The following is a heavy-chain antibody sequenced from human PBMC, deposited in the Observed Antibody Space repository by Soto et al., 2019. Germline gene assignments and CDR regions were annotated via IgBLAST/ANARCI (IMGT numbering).Heavy chain of an antibody. V-gene: IGHV1-69*02. Sequence: ASVKVSCKASGGTFSSYTISWVRQAPGQGLEWMGRIIPMLGIANYAQKFQGRVTITADKSTSTAYMELSSLRSEDTAVYYCASVPPIGDYGANRLSLFFDYWGQGTLVTVSS. CDR3: ASVPPIGDYGANRLSLFFDY. J-gene: IGHJ4*02. D-gene: IGHD4-17*01. CDR2: IIPMLGIA. CDR1: GGTFSSYT.